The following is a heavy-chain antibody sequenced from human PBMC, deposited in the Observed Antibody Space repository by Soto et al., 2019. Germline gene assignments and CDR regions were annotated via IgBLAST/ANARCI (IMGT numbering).Heavy chain of an antibody. Sequence: DVHLVESGGGLVQPGGSLRLSCSASGFTFSTYAIHWVRQAPGKGLEYVSVIASHGATSYYAESVKGRFTVSRDNSKNSLYLQMSSLSAEDSAISYCVKDRTPNWDYPGMDVWGQGTTVTVSS. V-gene: IGHV3-64D*08. D-gene: IGHD7-27*01. CDR2: IASHGATS. J-gene: IGHJ6*02. CDR1: GFTFSTYA. CDR3: VKDRTPNWDYPGMDV.